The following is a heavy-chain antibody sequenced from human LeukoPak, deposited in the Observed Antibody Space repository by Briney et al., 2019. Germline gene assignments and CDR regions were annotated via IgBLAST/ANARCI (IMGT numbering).Heavy chain of an antibody. V-gene: IGHV3-74*03. CDR1: GFTFSSYW. CDR3: AREGRVSGYDFDC. J-gene: IGHJ5*01. CDR2: INSDGSSI. Sequence: GGSLRLSCAASGFTFSSYWMHWVRQAPGKGLVWVSRINSDGSSITYADSVKGRFTISRDNAKNTLYLQMNSLRVEDTAVYYCAREGRVSGYDFDCWGQGTLVTVFS. D-gene: IGHD5-12*01.